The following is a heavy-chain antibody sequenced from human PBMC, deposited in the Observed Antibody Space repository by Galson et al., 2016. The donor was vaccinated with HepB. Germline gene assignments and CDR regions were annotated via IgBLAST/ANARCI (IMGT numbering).Heavy chain of an antibody. D-gene: IGHD5-24*01. CDR1: GYTFTTNG. J-gene: IGHJ4*02. V-gene: IGHV1-18*04. CDR2: ISALNGDT. CDR3: ARDRDRSLDY. Sequence: SVKVSCKASGYTFTTNGISWVRQAPGQGLEWMGWISALNGDTNSPQKLQGRVTLTTDTSTRTAYMELRSLKSDDTAVYYCARDRDRSLDYWGQGTLVTVSS.